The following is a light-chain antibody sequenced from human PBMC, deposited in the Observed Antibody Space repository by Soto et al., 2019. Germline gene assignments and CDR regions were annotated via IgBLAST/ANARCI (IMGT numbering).Light chain of an antibody. CDR1: QSVSSY. Sequence: ENMLTQSPATLSLSPGERATLSCRASQSVSSYLAWYQQKPGQAPRLLIYDASNRATGIPARFSGSGSGTDFTLTISSLEPEDFAVYYCQQYGSSPTTFGQGTKVDIK. CDR3: QQYGSSPTT. J-gene: IGKJ1*01. CDR2: DAS. V-gene: IGKV3-11*01.